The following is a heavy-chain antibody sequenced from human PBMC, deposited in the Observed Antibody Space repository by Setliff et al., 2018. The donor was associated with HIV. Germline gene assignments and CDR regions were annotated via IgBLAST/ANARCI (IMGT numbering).Heavy chain of an antibody. Sequence: GGSLRLSCAASGFTFSYYAMHWVRQAPGKGLEWVAVLSDDGSRESYADSMEGRFTISRDNSKNTLYLRMNRLRPEDTAVYYCAKVGGDGRLHYYHMDVWGKGTTVTVSS. CDR1: GFTFSYYA. CDR2: LSDDGSRE. J-gene: IGHJ6*03. D-gene: IGHD2-21*02. CDR3: AKVGGDGRLHYYHMDV. V-gene: IGHV3-30*01.